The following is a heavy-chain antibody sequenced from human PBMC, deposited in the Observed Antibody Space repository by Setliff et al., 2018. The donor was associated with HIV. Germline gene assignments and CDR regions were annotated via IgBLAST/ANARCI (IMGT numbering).Heavy chain of an antibody. D-gene: IGHD3-3*02. J-gene: IGHJ4*02. V-gene: IGHV4-31*03. CDR2: IYFTGKT. CDR1: GGSIISGGYY. CDR3: ARVFPPNFISAFVPGAFDY. Sequence: PSETLSLTCSISGGSIISGGYYWSWIRQHPEKGLEWIGYIYFTGKTYYNPSLKSRVSISVDTSKDQFSLKLNSVTAADTAVYYCARVFPPNFISAFVPGAFDYWGQGTLVTVSS.